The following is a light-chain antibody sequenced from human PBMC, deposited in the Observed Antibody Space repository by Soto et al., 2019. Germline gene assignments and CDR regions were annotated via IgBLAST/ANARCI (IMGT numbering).Light chain of an antibody. CDR3: QQYDSYSRT. V-gene: IGKV1-5*03. J-gene: IGKJ1*01. Sequence: IQLTQSPSTLSASVGDRVSITCRASQGISRWLAWYQHKPGKAPNLLIYKASVLESGVPSGFSGSGSGTEFTLTITSRQPEDFATYYRQQYDSYSRTCGQGTKVEI. CDR1: QGISRW. CDR2: KAS.